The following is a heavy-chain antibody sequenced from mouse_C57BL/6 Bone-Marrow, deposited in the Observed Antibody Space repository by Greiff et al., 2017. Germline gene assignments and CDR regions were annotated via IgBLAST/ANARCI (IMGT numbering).Heavy chain of an antibody. CDR1: GYTFTDYY. CDR3: ARSGQGPYFDY. CDR2: INPNNGGT. V-gene: IGHV1-26*01. J-gene: IGHJ2*01. D-gene: IGHD3-3*01. Sequence: EVQVVESGPELVKPGASVKISCKASGYTFTDYYMNWVKQSHGKSLEWIGDINPNNGGTSYNQKFKGKATLTVDKSSSTAYMELRSLTSEDSAVYYCARSGQGPYFDYWGQGTTLTVSS.